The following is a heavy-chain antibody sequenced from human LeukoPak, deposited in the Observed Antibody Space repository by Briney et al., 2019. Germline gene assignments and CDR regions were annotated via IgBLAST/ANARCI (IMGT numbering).Heavy chain of an antibody. CDR3: ARGSYGSGSYTFDY. J-gene: IGHJ4*02. CDR2: ISYDGSHK. CDR1: GFTFSSYA. V-gene: IGHV3-30*04. Sequence: PGGSLRLSCAASGFTFSSYAMHWVRQAPGKGLEWVALISYDGSHKYYADSVKGRFTISRDNAKNSLYLQMNSLRAEDTAVYYCARGSYGSGSYTFDYWGQGTLVTVSS. D-gene: IGHD3-10*01.